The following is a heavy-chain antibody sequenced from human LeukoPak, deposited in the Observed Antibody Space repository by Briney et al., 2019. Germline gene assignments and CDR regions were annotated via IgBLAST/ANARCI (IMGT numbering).Heavy chain of an antibody. V-gene: IGHV4-59*01. J-gene: IGHJ5*02. Sequence: SETLSLTCTVSGSSISNYYWSWIRQSPGKGLEWIGYIYNSGSTNYNLSLKSRVTISVDTSKNQFSLKLSSVTAADTAVYYCARDLTAQNWFDPWGQGTLVTVSS. CDR1: GSSISNYY. CDR3: ARDLTAQNWFDP. CDR2: IYNSGST.